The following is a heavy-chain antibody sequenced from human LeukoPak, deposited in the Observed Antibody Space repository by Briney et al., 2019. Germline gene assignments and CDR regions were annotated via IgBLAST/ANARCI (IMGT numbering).Heavy chain of an antibody. V-gene: IGHV1-69*06. CDR2: IIPLFGTP. Sequence: SVTVSCKATSGTFSNYTISWVRQAPGQGLEWMGVIIPLFGTPTYAQKFQGRVTITADKSTSTAYMDLSSLRSDDTAVYYCPTDHRENNYAYYFDYWGQGTLVTVSS. D-gene: IGHD1/OR15-1a*01. J-gene: IGHJ4*02. CDR3: PTDHRENNYAYYFDY. CDR1: SGTFSNYT.